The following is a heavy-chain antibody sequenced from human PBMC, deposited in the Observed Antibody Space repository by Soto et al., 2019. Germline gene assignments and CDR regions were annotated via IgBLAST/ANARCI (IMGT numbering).Heavy chain of an antibody. CDR3: ARAEPDASVGY. CDR1: GASMSSHY. V-gene: IGHV4-59*11. D-gene: IGHD2-2*01. CDR2: ISYSGST. Sequence: PSETLSLTCTVSGASMSSHYWTWLRQSPGKGLEWIGYISYSGSTYYNPSHKSRVTISADTSRNQFSLKLSAVISADTAVYYCARAEPDASVGYWGQGTLVTVSS. J-gene: IGHJ4*02.